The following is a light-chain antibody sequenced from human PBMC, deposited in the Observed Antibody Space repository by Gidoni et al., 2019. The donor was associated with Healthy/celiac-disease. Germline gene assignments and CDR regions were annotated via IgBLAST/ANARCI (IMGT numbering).Light chain of an antibody. CDR1: QSVSSY. V-gene: IGKV3-11*01. CDR3: QQRSNWPLT. J-gene: IGKJ4*01. Sequence: EIVLTQSPDTLSLSPGERATLYCRASQSVSSYLAWYQQKPGQAPRLLIYDASNRATGIPARFSGSGSGTDFTLTISSLEPEDFAVYYCQQRSNWPLTFGGGTKVEIK. CDR2: DAS.